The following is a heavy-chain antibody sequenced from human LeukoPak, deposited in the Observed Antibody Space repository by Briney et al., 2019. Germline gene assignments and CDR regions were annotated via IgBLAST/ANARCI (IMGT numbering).Heavy chain of an antibody. Sequence: GGSLRLSCAASGFTFSDYYMSWIRQAPGKWLEWVSYISSSGSTIYYADSVKGRFTIYRDNAKNSLYLQMNSLRAEDTAVYYCARCSMDYYFDYWGQGTLVTVSS. CDR3: ARCSMDYYFDY. V-gene: IGHV3-11*01. J-gene: IGHJ4*02. CDR2: ISSSGSTI. CDR1: GFTFSDYY. D-gene: IGHD2-2*03.